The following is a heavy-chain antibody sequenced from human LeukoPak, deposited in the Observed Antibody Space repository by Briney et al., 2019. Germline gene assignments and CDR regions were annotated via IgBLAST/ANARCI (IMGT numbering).Heavy chain of an antibody. CDR3: ARGYSSSWYRVLNYFDY. CDR2: INAGNGNT. V-gene: IGHV1-3*01. J-gene: IGHJ4*02. Sequence: GASVKVSCEVSGYTLTELSMHWVRQAPGQRLEWMGWINAGNGNTKYSQKFQGRVTITRDTSASTAYMELSSLRSEDTAVYYCARGYSSSWYRVLNYFDYWGQGTLVTVSS. D-gene: IGHD6-13*01. CDR1: GYTLTELS.